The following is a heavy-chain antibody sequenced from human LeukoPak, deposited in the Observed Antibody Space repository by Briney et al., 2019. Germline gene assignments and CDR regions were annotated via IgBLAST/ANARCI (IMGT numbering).Heavy chain of an antibody. V-gene: IGHV3-64D*06. CDR3: VNARAYCSSPICWVDYYYYYGMHV. J-gene: IGHJ6*04. D-gene: IGHD2-2*01. CDR2: ISSNGGRT. Sequence: GGSLRLSCAASGFTFSSYGMDWVRQAAGKGVEDVSAISSNGGRTYYADSVKGRFTISRDNSKNTLYIQMSSLRAEDPAVYYCVNARAYCSSPICWVDYYYYYGMHVWGKGTTVTVSS. CDR1: GFTFSSYG.